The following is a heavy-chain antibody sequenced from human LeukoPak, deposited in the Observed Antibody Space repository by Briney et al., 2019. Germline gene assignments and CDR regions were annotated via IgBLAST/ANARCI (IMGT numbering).Heavy chain of an antibody. Sequence: GGSLRLSCAASGFTFSDYYMSWIRQAPGKGLEWVSYISSSSNYTNYADSVKGRFTISRDNAKNSLYLQMNSLRAEDTAVYYCARAPADSSGYYYSFDYWGQGTLVTVSS. CDR2: ISSSSNYT. V-gene: IGHV3-11*06. D-gene: IGHD3-22*01. CDR1: GFTFSDYY. J-gene: IGHJ4*02. CDR3: ARAPADSSGYYYSFDY.